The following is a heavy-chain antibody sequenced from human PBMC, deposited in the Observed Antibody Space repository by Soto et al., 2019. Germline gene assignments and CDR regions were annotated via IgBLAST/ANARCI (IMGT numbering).Heavy chain of an antibody. J-gene: IGHJ4*02. Sequence: PSETLSLTCTFSGGSISGYYWSWIRQPPGKGLEWIGYMYNTGSTVYNPSFKSRVTISVATSKDQFSLNLTSVTAADTAVYYCARGARDGRNDYWGQGSLVTVSS. CDR2: MYNTGST. CDR1: GGSISGYY. D-gene: IGHD6-6*01. V-gene: IGHV4-59*01. CDR3: ARGARDGRNDY.